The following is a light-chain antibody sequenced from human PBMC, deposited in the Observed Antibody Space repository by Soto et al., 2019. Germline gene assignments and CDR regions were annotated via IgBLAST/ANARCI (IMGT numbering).Light chain of an antibody. CDR2: GAS. CDR1: QSVSSSY. J-gene: IGKJ2*01. Sequence: EIVLTQSPGTLSLSPGERATLSCRASQSVSSSYLAWYQQKPGQAPRLLIYGASSRATGIPDRFSGSGSGTDFTLTISRLELEDFAVYYCKQYGSSLYTFGQGPSWRSN. CDR3: KQYGSSLYT. V-gene: IGKV3-20*01.